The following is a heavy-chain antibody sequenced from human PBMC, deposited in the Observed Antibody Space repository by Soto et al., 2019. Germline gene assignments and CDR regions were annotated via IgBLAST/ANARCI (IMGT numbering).Heavy chain of an antibody. CDR2: IYYSGST. J-gene: IGHJ4*02. D-gene: IGHD1-26*01. Sequence: QVQLQESGPGLVKPSQTLSLTCTVSGGSISSGGYYWSWIRQHPGKGLEWIGYIYYSGSTYYNPYLKTRVTMSVDTSKNQFSLKLSSVTAADTAVYYCAGIYSGRPGGTLRYWGQGTLVTVSS. CDR3: AGIYSGRPGGTLRY. V-gene: IGHV4-31*03. CDR1: GGSISSGGYY.